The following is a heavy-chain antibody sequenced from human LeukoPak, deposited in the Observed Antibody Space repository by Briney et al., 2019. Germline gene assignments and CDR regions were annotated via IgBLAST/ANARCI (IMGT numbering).Heavy chain of an antibody. J-gene: IGHJ4*02. CDR3: ARDRGYDPHYYFDY. V-gene: IGHV3-33*01. CDR2: IWYDGNKK. D-gene: IGHD5-12*01. CDR1: GFTFSSYA. Sequence: GGSLRLSCEASGFTFSSYAMHWVRQAPGKGLEWVALIWYDGNKKYFEDSVKGRFTISRDNSKNTLYLQMNSLRAEDTAVYYCARDRGYDPHYYFDYWGQGTLVTVSS.